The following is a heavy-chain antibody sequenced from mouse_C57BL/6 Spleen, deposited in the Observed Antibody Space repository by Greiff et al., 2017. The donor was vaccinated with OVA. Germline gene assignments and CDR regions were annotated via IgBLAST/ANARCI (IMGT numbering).Heavy chain of an antibody. CDR1: GFTFSSYA. D-gene: IGHD1-1*01. J-gene: IGHJ2*01. V-gene: IGHV5-4*01. Sequence: EVMLVESGGGLVKPGGSLKLSCAASGFTFSSYAMSWVRQTPEKRLEWVATISDGGSYTYYPDNVKGRFTISRDNAKNNLYLQMSHLKSEDTAMYDCAREEGLLRYYFDYWGQGTTLTVSS. CDR2: ISDGGSYT. CDR3: AREEGLLRYYFDY.